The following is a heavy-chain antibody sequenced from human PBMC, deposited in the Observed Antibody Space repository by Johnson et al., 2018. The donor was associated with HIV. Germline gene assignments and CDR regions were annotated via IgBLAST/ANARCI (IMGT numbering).Heavy chain of an antibody. V-gene: IGHV3-30-3*01. CDR2: ISYDGSSK. Sequence: QMLLVESGGGVVQPGRSLKLSCAASEFTFSNYAMHWVRQAPGKGLEWVAVISYDGSSKYYADSVKGRFTISRDNSKNTLNLQMNSLRPEDTAVYYCAKGMGLSIGELSDAFHFWGQGTMVTVSS. J-gene: IGHJ3*01. CDR1: EFTFSNYA. D-gene: IGHD3-10*01. CDR3: AKGMGLSIGELSDAFHF.